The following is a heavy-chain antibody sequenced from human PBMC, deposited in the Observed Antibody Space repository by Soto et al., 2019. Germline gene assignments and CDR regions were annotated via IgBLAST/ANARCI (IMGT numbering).Heavy chain of an antibody. J-gene: IGHJ5*02. CDR3: ARVKSADWWFVP. Sequence: TLSLTCTVSGGSISSGDYYWSWIRQPPGKGLEWIGYIYYSGSTYYNPSLKSRVTISVDTSKNQFSLKLSSVTAADTAVYYFARVKSADWWFVPWGQGTLVTV. CDR2: IYYSGST. CDR1: GGSISSGDYY. D-gene: IGHD2-2*01. V-gene: IGHV4-30-4*01.